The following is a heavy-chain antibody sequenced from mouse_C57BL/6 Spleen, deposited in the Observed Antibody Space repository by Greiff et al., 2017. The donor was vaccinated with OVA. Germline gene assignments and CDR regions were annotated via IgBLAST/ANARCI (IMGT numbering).Heavy chain of an antibody. CDR2: IHPNSGST. V-gene: IGHV1-64*01. D-gene: IGHD2-12*01. Sequence: QVQLQQSGAELVKPGASVKLSCKASGYTFTSYWMHWVKQRPGQGLEWIGMIHPNSGSTNYNEKFKSKATLTVDKSSSTAYMQLSSLTSEDSAVYYCARPSNYKAFAYWGQGTLVTVSA. CDR3: ARPSNYKAFAY. J-gene: IGHJ3*01. CDR1: GYTFTSYW.